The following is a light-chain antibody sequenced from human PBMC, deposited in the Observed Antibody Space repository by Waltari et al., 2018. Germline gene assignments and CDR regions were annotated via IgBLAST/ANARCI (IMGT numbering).Light chain of an antibody. V-gene: IGLV3-25*03. J-gene: IGLJ2*01. Sequence: SYELTQPPSVSVSPGQTARITCSGDALPQQYAYWYQQKPGQAPVLVIYKDTERPSGIPERFSGSSSGTKVTLTISGVQAEDEADYYCQSADSSDTHVVFGGGTKLTVL. CDR1: ALPQQY. CDR3: QSADSSDTHVV. CDR2: KDT.